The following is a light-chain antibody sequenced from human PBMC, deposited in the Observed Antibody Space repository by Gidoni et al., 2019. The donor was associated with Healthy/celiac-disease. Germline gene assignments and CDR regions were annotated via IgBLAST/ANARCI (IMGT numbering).Light chain of an antibody. J-gene: IGLJ2*01. Sequence: SSSLTQPPSVSVSPGQTARITCSGDALPKQYAYWYQQKPGQAPVLVIYKDSERPSGIPERFAGSSSGTTVTLTISGVQAEDEADYYCQSADSSGTYVVFGGGTKLTV. CDR3: QSADSSGTYVV. CDR2: KDS. CDR1: ALPKQY. V-gene: IGLV3-25*03.